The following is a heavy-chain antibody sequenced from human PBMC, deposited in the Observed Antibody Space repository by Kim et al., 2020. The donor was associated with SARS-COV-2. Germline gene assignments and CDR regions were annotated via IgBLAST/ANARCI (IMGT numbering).Heavy chain of an antibody. Sequence: TTYNPSHTSRVTISVDTSKNQFSLKLSSVTAADTAVYYCATVSGSYWGYWGQGTLVTVSS. CDR3: ATVSGSYWGY. D-gene: IGHD1-26*01. V-gene: IGHV4-30-2*04. CDR2: T. J-gene: IGHJ4*02.